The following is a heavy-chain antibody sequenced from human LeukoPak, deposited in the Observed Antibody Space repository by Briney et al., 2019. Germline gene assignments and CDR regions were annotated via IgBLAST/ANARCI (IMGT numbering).Heavy chain of an antibody. CDR2: IKQDGSEK. V-gene: IGHV3-7*01. CDR1: GFTFSSYW. D-gene: IGHD3-3*01. CDR3: ARDLLRFLEWLPDDDFDI. Sequence: GGSLRLSCAASGFTFSSYWMSWVRQAPGKGLEWVANIKQDGSEKYYVDSVKGRFTISRDNANNSLYLQINSLRAEDTAVYYCARDLLRFLEWLPDDDFDIWGQGTMVTVSS. J-gene: IGHJ3*02.